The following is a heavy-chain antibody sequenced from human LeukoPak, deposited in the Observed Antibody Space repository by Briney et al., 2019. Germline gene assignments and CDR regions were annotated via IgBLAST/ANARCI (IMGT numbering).Heavy chain of an antibody. CDR1: GGSISSSSYY. Sequence: SETLSLTCTVSGGSISSSSYYWGWIRQPPGKGLEWIGSIYYSGSTYYNPSLKSRVTISVDTSKNQFSLKLSSVTAADTAVYYCARDYYGSGSFVGHYYYYMDVWGKGTTATVSS. J-gene: IGHJ6*03. CDR3: ARDYYGSGSFVGHYYYYMDV. D-gene: IGHD3-10*01. V-gene: IGHV4-39*07. CDR2: IYYSGST.